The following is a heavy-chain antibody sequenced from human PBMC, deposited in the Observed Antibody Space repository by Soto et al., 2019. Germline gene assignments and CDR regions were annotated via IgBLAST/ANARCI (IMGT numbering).Heavy chain of an antibody. D-gene: IGHD4-17*01. CDR1: GYRLTVDY. V-gene: IGHV1-2*04. Sequence: VKVSWKASGYRLTVDYRHWGRHAPGQGLEWMGWINPNSGGTNYAQKFQGWVTMTRDTSISTAYMELSRLRSDDTAVDYCATQRDYGDYGAFDYWGQGTLVTVSS. CDR3: ATQRDYGDYGAFDY. J-gene: IGHJ4*02. CDR2: INPNSGGT.